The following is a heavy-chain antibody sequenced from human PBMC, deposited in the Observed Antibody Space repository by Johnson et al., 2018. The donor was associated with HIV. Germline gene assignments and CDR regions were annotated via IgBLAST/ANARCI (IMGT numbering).Heavy chain of an antibody. V-gene: IGHV3-30*04. CDR2: ISYDGSNK. Sequence: QVQLVESGGGVVQPGRSLRLSCAASGFTFSSYAMHWVRPAPGKGLEWVAVISYDGSNKYYADSVKGRFTISRDNSMHTMYLQMNSLRAEDTAVYYCAGQVRAFDIWGQGTMVTVSS. D-gene: IGHD6-19*01. J-gene: IGHJ3*02. CDR1: GFTFSSYA. CDR3: AGQVRAFDI.